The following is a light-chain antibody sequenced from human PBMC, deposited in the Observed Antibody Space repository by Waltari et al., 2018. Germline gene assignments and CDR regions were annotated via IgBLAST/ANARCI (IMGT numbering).Light chain of an antibody. V-gene: IGLV4-69*01. Sequence: QLVLTQSPSASASLGASVKLSCTLSSGHSFYPIAWHQQQPEKGPRFLMKVNNDGSHMKGDGIPERFSGSSSVAERYLTISSLQSEDEADYYCQTWGTGTWVFGGGTKLTVL. J-gene: IGLJ3*02. CDR1: SGHSFYP. CDR3: QTWGTGTWV. CDR2: VNNDGSH.